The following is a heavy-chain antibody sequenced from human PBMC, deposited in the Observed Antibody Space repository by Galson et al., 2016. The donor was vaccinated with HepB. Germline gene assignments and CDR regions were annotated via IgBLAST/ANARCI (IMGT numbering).Heavy chain of an antibody. CDR1: GFTFSDYW. CDR2: IKEDGSEK. CDR3: ARAAGGTKGDY. J-gene: IGHJ4*02. D-gene: IGHD6-13*01. Sequence: SLRLSCAASGFTFSDYWMTWVRQAPGKGLEWVANIKEDGSEKNYVDSVKGRFTISRDNAKNSLYLQMNSLRVEDTAVYYCARAAGGTKGDYWGQGTLVTVSS. V-gene: IGHV3-7*04.